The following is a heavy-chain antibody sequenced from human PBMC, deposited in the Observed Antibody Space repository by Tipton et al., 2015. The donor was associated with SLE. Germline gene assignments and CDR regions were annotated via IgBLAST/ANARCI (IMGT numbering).Heavy chain of an antibody. D-gene: IGHD5-18*01. J-gene: IGHJ3*02. CDR3: ARVVQPWDAFDI. Sequence: SLRLSCAASGFTFSSYSMNWVRQAPGKGLEWVSSISSSSSYIYYADSVKGRFTISRDNAKNSLYLQMNSLRAEDTAVYYCARVVQPWDAFDIWGQGTMVTVSS. V-gene: IGHV3-21*01. CDR1: GFTFSSYS. CDR2: ISSSSSYI.